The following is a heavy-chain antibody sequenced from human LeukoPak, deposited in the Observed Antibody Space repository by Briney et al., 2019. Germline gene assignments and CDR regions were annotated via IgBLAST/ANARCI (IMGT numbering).Heavy chain of an antibody. CDR1: GGSISSSSYY. Sequence: KPSETLSLTCTVSGGSISSSSYYWSWIRQPPGKGLEWIGYIYYSGSTNYNPSLKSRVTISVDTSKNQFSLKLSSVTAADTAVYYCARIPSSDPWGQGTLVTVSS. J-gene: IGHJ5*02. V-gene: IGHV4-61*01. CDR3: ARIPSSDP. CDR2: IYYSGST.